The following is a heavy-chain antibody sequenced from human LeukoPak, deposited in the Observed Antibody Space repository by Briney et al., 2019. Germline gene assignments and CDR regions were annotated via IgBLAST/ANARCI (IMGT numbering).Heavy chain of an antibody. CDR2: IYYNGDT. J-gene: IGHJ6*02. Sequence: SGTLSLTCTISGGSISTDYWSWIRQSPGKGLVYIGHIYYNGDTRYNPSLERPVTISVDTSKNQFSLKLTSVTAADTAVYYCARLAYRPPDHPEYMDVWGQGATVTVSS. V-gene: IGHV4-59*08. CDR1: GGSISTDY. D-gene: IGHD1-14*01. CDR3: ARLAYRPPDHPEYMDV.